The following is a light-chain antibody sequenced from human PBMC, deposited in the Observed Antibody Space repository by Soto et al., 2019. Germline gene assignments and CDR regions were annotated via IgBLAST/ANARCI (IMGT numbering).Light chain of an antibody. CDR3: QSYDRSLSGSV. Sequence: QSVLTQPPSVSGAPGQRVTISCTGSSSNIGATYHVHWYQQLPGTAPKLLIYGNSNRPSGVPDRFSGSKSGTSASLAITGLQAEDEADYYCQSYDRSLSGSVFGGGTQLTVL. V-gene: IGLV1-40*01. J-gene: IGLJ2*01. CDR1: SSNIGATYH. CDR2: GNS.